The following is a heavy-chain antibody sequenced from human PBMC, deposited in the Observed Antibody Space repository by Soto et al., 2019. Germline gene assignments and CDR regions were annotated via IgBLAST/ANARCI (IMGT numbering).Heavy chain of an antibody. J-gene: IGHJ6*02. D-gene: IGHD1-26*01. CDR3: ATSGSYSSNYYYYGMDV. V-gene: IGHV1-18*01. CDR1: GYTFTSYG. CDR2: ISAYNGNT. Sequence: ASVKVSCQASGYTFTSYGVSWVRQAPGQGLEWMGWISAYNGNTNYAQKLQGRVTMTTDTSTSTAYMELSRLRSDDTAVYYCATSGSYSSNYYYYGMDVWGQGTTVTVSS.